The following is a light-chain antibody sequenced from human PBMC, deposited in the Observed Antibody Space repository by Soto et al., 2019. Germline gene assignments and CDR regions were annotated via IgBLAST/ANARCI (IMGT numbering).Light chain of an antibody. Sequence: QSALTQPPSASGTPGQRVTISCSGSSSNIGINYVYWYQQFPGTAPKLLIYRNNQRPSGVPDRFSGSKSGTSASLAISGLRSEDEADYYCAAWGDSLVFGGGTKLTVL. CDR1: SSNIGINY. CDR3: AAWGDSLV. J-gene: IGLJ2*01. V-gene: IGLV1-47*01. CDR2: RNN.